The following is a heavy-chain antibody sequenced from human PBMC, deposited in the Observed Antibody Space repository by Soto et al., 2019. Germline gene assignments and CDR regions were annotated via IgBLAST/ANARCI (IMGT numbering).Heavy chain of an antibody. CDR3: ARDGGWSGNYYYMDV. J-gene: IGHJ6*03. CDR1: GYTFTGYY. V-gene: IGHV1-2*04. Sequence: ASVKVSCKASGYTFTGYYMHWVRQAPGQGLEWMGWINPNSGGTNYAQKFQGWVTMTRDTSISTAYMELSRLRSDDTAVYYCARDGGWSGNYYYMDVWGKGTTVTVSS. D-gene: IGHD6-19*01. CDR2: INPNSGGT.